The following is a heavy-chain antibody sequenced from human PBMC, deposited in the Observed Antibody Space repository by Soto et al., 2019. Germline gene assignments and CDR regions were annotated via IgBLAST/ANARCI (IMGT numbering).Heavy chain of an antibody. CDR3: ARSIHHYYGMDV. CDR2: IYYSGGT. Sequence: QVQLQESGPGLVKPSETLSLTCTVSGGSISRYYWSWIRQPPGKGLEWIGYIYYSGGTNYNPSLKSRVTISVDTSKNQFSLTLSYVTAADTAVYYCARSIHHYYGMDVWGQGTTVTV. J-gene: IGHJ6*02. CDR1: GGSISRYY. D-gene: IGHD6-6*01. V-gene: IGHV4-59*01.